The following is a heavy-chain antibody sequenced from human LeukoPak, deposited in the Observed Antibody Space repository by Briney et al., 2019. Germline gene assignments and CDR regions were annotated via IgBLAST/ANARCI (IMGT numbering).Heavy chain of an antibody. CDR1: GFTFSLYG. D-gene: IGHD5-24*01. CDR2: ISDDGNKK. J-gene: IGHJ4*02. V-gene: IGHV3-30*04. CDR3: TRVGYIDEGINY. Sequence: GGSLRLSCAASGFTFSLYGIHWVRQAPGKGLEWAAVISDDGNKKYYADSVKGRFTISRDYSKDTVSLQMNSLRPEDTAIYYCTRVGYIDEGINYWGQGTLVTVSS.